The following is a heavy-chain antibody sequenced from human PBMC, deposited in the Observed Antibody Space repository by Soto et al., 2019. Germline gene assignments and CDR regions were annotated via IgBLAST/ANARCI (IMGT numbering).Heavy chain of an antibody. Sequence: SETLPLTWTVSGGSISRGDYYGSWIRQPPGEGLEWIGNIFYSGSTNYNPSLKSRETISVDTSKNQFSLTLSSVTAADTAVYYCARASKMPKDRGGYLYYGMEVWGQGTTVT. D-gene: IGHD2-15*01. CDR2: IFYSGST. CDR1: GGSISRGDYY. V-gene: IGHV4-30-4*01. J-gene: IGHJ6*02. CDR3: ARASKMPKDRGGYLYYGMEV.